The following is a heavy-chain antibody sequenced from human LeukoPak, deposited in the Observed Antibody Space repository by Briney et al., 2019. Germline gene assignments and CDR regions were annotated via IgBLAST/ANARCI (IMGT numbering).Heavy chain of an antibody. CDR2: MNPNSGNT. CDR1: GYTFTSYD. Sequence: ASVKVSCKASGYTFTSYDINWVRQATGQGLEWMGWMNPNSGNTGYAQKFQGRVTMTRNTSISTAYMELSSLGSEDTAVYYCASLPSGYCSSTSCSSENWGQEPWSPSPQ. CDR3: ASLPSGYCSSTSCSSEN. D-gene: IGHD2-2*01. J-gene: IGHJ4*01. V-gene: IGHV1-8*01.